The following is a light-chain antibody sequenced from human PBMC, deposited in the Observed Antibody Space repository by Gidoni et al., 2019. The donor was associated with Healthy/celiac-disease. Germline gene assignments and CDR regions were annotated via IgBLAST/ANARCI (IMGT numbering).Light chain of an antibody. J-gene: IGLJ2*01. CDR2: EVS. CDR3: SSYAGSNNL. V-gene: IGLV2-8*01. Sequence: QSALTQPPSASGSPGQSVTISCTGTSSDVGGYNYVSWYQQHPGKAPKLMIYEVSKRPPGVPDRFSGSKSGNTASLTVSGLQAEDEADYYCSSYAGSNNLFGGGTKLTV. CDR1: SSDVGGYNY.